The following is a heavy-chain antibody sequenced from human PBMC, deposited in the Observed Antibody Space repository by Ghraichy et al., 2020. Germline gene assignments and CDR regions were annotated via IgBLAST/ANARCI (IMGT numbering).Heavy chain of an antibody. V-gene: IGHV2-5*01. CDR2: FFWNDDK. J-gene: IGHJ6*02. CDR1: GFLLTTTGVG. D-gene: IGHD3-3*01. Sequence: SGPTQVKPTQTLTLTCTFSGFLLTTTGVGVGWIRQPPGKALEWVALFFWNDDKRYNPSLRSRLTITKDTSKNQVVLTMTNMDPVDTATYYCAHMYDSGLYGMDVWGQGTTVTVSS. CDR3: AHMYDSGLYGMDV.